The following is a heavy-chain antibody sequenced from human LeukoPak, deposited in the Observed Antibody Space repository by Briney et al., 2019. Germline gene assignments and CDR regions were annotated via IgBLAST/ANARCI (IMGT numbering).Heavy chain of an antibody. V-gene: IGHV4-39*07. D-gene: IGHD1-26*01. CDR1: GGSISSSSYY. Sequence: SETLSLTCTVSGGSISSSSYYWGWIRQPPGKGLEWIGSIYYSGSTYYNPSLKSRVTISVDMSKNQFSLKLSSVTAADTAVYYCARDYPYSGSYRTFDYWGQGTLVTVSS. CDR3: ARDYPYSGSYRTFDY. J-gene: IGHJ4*02. CDR2: IYYSGST.